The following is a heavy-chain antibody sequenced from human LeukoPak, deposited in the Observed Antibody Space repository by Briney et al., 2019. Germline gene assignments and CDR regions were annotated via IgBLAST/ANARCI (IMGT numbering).Heavy chain of an antibody. CDR2: IYHSGST. Sequence: SETLSLTCTVSGYSISSGYYWGWIRQPPGKGLQWIGSIYHSGSTYYNPSLKSRVTISVDTSKNQVSLKLSSVTAADAAVFYCARGDSNYYYYYMDVWGKGTTVTVSS. D-gene: IGHD4-11*01. CDR3: ARGDSNYYYYYMDV. J-gene: IGHJ6*03. V-gene: IGHV4-38-2*02. CDR1: GYSISSGYY.